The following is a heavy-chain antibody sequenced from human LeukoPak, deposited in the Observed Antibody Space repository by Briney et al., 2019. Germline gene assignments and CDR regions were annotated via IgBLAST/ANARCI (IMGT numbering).Heavy chain of an antibody. D-gene: IGHD2-2*01. J-gene: IGHJ4*02. CDR2: ISYDGSNK. Sequence: GRSLRLSCAASGFTFSSYGMHWVRQAPGKGLEWVAVISYDGSNKYYADSVKGRFTISRDNSKNTLYLQMNSLRAEDTAVYYCAKVRTVPAAKFDYWGQGTLVTVSS. V-gene: IGHV3-30*18. CDR1: GFTFSSYG. CDR3: AKVRTVPAAKFDY.